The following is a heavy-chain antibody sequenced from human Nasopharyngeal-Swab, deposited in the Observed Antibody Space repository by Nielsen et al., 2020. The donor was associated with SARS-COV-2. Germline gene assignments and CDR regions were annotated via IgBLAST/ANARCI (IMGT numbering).Heavy chain of an antibody. Sequence: SETLSLTCAVYGGSFSGYYWSWIRQPPGKGLEWIGEINHSGSTNYNPSPKSRVTISVDTSKNQFSLKLSSLTAADTAVYYCARGRRIVVVPAAIPGHYNWFDPWGQGTLVAVSS. CDR2: INHSGST. CDR1: GGSFSGYY. CDR3: ARGRRIVVVPAAIPGHYNWFDP. J-gene: IGHJ5*02. D-gene: IGHD2-2*01. V-gene: IGHV4-34*01.